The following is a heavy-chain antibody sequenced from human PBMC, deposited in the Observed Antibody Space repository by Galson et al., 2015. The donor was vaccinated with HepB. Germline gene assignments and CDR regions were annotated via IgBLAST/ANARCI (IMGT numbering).Heavy chain of an antibody. J-gene: IGHJ4*02. CDR2: ISGSGGST. V-gene: IGHV3-23*01. CDR1: GFTFSSYA. D-gene: IGHD6-19*01. Sequence: SLRLSCAASGFTFSSYAMSWVRQAPGKGLEWVSAISGSGGSTYYADSVKGRFTISRDNSKNTLYLQMNSLRAEDTAVYYCAPRDDSSGWYRPSLFDYWGQGTLVTVSS. CDR3: APRDDSSGWYRPSLFDY.